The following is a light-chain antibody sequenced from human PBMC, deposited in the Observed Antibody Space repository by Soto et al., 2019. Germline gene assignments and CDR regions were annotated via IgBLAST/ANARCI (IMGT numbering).Light chain of an antibody. J-gene: IGKJ4*01. CDR2: DAS. CDR3: LQHNSYPALT. Sequence: DIHMTQSPSTLSASVGDRVTITCRASQTINVWLAWYQQKPGKAPKLLIYDASSLQSGVPSRFSGSGSGTEFTLTISSLQPDDFATYYCLQHNSYPALTFGGGTKVDIK. CDR1: QTINVW. V-gene: IGKV1-5*01.